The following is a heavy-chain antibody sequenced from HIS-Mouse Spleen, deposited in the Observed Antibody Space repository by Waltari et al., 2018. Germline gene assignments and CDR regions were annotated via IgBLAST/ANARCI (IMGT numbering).Heavy chain of an antibody. V-gene: IGHV3-74*01. Sequence: EVQLVESGGGLVQPGGSLRLSCAASGFTFSSYWMHWVRQAPGKGLGVDSSIKSDGRRTSYADCGKGRFTISRDNARNTLYLQMNSLRAEDTAVYYCARDGGGDYGDYVRAPEYFQHWGQGTLVTVSS. CDR2: IKSDGRRT. CDR3: ARDGGGDYGDYVRAPEYFQH. CDR1: GFTFSSYW. D-gene: IGHD4-17*01. J-gene: IGHJ1*01.